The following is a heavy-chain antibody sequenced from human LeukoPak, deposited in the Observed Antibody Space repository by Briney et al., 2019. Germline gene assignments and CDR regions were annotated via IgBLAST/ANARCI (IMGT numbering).Heavy chain of an antibody. J-gene: IGHJ4*02. CDR3: ARDLRGGYSYGYQPTFDY. D-gene: IGHD5-18*01. CDR1: GFTFSSYG. Sequence: GGSLRLSCAASGFTFSSYGMHWVRHAPGKGLEWVAVIWYDGSNKYYADSVKGRFTISRDNSKNTLYLQMNSLRAEDTAVYYCARDLRGGYSYGYQPTFDYWGQGTLVTVSS. V-gene: IGHV3-33*01. CDR2: IWYDGSNK.